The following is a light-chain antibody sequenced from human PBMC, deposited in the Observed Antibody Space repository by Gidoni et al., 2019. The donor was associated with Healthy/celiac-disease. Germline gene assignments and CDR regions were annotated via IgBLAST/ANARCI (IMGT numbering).Light chain of an antibody. CDR1: QGISSY. CDR2: AAS. CDR3: QQSYT. V-gene: IGKV1-9*01. Sequence: DIQLTQSPSFLSASVGDRVTITCRASQGISSYLAWYQQQPGKAPKLLIYAASTLQSGVPSRFSGSGSGTEFTLTISSLQPEDFATYYCQQSYTFGQGTKLEIK. J-gene: IGKJ2*01.